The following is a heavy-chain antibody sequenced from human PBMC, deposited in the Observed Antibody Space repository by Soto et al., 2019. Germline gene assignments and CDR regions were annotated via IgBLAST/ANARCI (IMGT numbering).Heavy chain of an antibody. CDR3: ARRYSDSSGYHSLDY. D-gene: IGHD3-22*01. CDR2: IYYTGST. CDR1: GGSISSYY. V-gene: IGHV4-59*08. J-gene: IGHJ4*02. Sequence: QVQLQESGPGLVKPSETLSLTCTVSGGSISSYYWSWIRQPPGKGLEWIGYIYYTGSTNYNPSLKSRVTISVDTSKSQFSLKLSSVTAADTAVYYCARRYSDSSGYHSLDYWGQGTLVTVSS.